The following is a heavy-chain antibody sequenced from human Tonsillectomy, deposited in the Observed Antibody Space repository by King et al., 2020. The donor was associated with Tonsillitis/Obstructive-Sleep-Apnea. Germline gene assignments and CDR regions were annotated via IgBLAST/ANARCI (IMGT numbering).Heavy chain of an antibody. Sequence: VQLQQWGAGLLKPSETLSLTCAVSGGSFSAYYWSWIRQYSGKGLEWIGEINHSGGTNYKPSLKSRVTISVDTSKNQFSLKLSSVTAADTAVYYCARELLYCRSTSCSPGAFDYWGQGTLVTVSS. J-gene: IGHJ4*02. CDR2: INHSGGT. CDR3: ARELLYCRSTSCSPGAFDY. CDR1: GGSFSAYY. V-gene: IGHV4-34*01. D-gene: IGHD2-2*01.